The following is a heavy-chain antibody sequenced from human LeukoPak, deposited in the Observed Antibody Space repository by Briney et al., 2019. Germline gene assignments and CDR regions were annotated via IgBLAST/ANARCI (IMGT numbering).Heavy chain of an antibody. V-gene: IGHV3-33*01. Sequence: GRSLRLSCAASGMNFRSHGFHWVRQAPGKGLGWVAAIHYDGSKEYYADSMKGRVTVSRDDSKNTLYLQINSPRVEAPAVYYCSESSGGFLFRPLGQGNLVGGSS. D-gene: IGHD3-16*01. CDR2: IHYDGSKE. CDR1: GMNFRSHG. CDR3: SESSGGFLFRP. J-gene: IGHJ5*01.